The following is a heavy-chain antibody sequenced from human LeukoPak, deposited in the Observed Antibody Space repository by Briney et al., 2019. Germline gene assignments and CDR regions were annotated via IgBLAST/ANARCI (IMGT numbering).Heavy chain of an antibody. J-gene: IGHJ4*02. V-gene: IGHV4-39*07. CDR1: GGSISSSSYY. Sequence: PSETLSLTCSVSGGSISSSSYYWGWIRQPPGKGLEWIGSIYYSGSTYYNPSLKSRVTISVDTSKNQFSLKLSSVTAADTAVYYCARDSHPYSASDYWGQGTLVTVSS. CDR2: IYYSGST. D-gene: IGHD3-16*01. CDR3: ARDSHPYSASDY.